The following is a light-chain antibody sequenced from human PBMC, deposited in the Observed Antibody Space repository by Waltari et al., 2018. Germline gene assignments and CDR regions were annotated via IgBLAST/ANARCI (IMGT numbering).Light chain of an antibody. J-gene: IGLJ2*01. CDR1: SSDSGAYEY. CDR2: DVI. CDR3: SSFTSSTTGI. V-gene: IGLV2-14*03. Sequence: SALTQPDSVSGSPGQSITIPCSGISSDSGAYEYVSWYQQPPGKAPKVIIYDVINRPSGVSDRFSGSKSGSSASLTISGLQAEDEADYYCSSFTSSTTGIFGGGTKLTVL.